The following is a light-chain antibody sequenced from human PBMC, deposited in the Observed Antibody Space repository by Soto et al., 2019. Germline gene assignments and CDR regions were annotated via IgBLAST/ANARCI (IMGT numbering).Light chain of an antibody. Sequence: QSVLTQSPSASASLGASVKLTCTLSSGHSSYAIAWHQQHPEKGPRYLMKLNSAGSHSKGDGIPDRFSGSSSGAERYLTISRLQSEDEADYYCQTWVTGIQVFGGGTKLTVL. CDR2: LNSAGSH. V-gene: IGLV4-69*01. CDR3: QTWVTGIQV. J-gene: IGLJ2*01. CDR1: SGHSSYA.